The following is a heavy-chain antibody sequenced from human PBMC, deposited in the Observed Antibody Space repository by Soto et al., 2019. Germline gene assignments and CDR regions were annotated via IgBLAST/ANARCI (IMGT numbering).Heavy chain of an antibody. CDR2: ISSSGSTI. Sequence: QVQLVESGGGLVKPGGSLRLSCAASGFTFSDYYMSWIRQAPGKGLEWVSYISSSGSTIYYADSVKGRFTISRDNAKNSLYLQMNRLRAEVTAVYYCARIAAAGNTYYYYYMDVWGKGTTVTVSS. CDR3: ARIAAAGNTYYYYYMDV. J-gene: IGHJ6*03. D-gene: IGHD6-13*01. CDR1: GFTFSDYY. V-gene: IGHV3-11*01.